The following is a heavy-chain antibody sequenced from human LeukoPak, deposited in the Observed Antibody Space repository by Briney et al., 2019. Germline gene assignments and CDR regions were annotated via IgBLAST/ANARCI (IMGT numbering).Heavy chain of an antibody. D-gene: IGHD1-1*01. J-gene: IGHJ4*02. CDR3: AREESGTDY. CDR1: GFTFSSYS. CDR2: IDNGGSDT. Sequence: GGSLRLSCAASGFTFSSYSMNWVRQAPGKGLVWVSRIDNGGSDTRHADSVKGRFTISRDNAKNSLYLQMNSLRAEDTAVYYCAREESGTDYWGQGTLVTVSS. V-gene: IGHV3-74*01.